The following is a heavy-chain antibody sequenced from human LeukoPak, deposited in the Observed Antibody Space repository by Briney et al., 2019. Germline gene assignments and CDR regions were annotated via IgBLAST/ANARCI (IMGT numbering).Heavy chain of an antibody. CDR3: ARPRTVVATIEVLIGDAFDI. D-gene: IGHD5-12*01. CDR1: GFTFSSYS. J-gene: IGHJ3*02. Sequence: PGGSLRLSCAASGFTFSSYSMNWVRQAPGKGLEWVSYISSSSSTIYYADSVKGRFTISRDNAKDSLYLQMNSLRAEDTAVYYCARPRTVVATIEVLIGDAFDIWGQGTMVTVSS. CDR2: ISSSSSTI. V-gene: IGHV3-48*01.